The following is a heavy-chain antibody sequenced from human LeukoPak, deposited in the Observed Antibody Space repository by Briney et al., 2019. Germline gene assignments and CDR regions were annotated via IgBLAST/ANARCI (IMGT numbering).Heavy chain of an antibody. V-gene: IGHV3-23*01. J-gene: IGHJ6*02. D-gene: IGHD3-3*01. CDR2: ISGSGART. CDR3: AKGDSYYDFCLDV. Sequence: GGSLRLSCAASGFTFRSLAMSWVRLAPGKGLEWVSSISGSGARTYYADSVKGRFTISRDNSKNTLYLQMNSLRADDAAVYYCAKGDSYYDFCLDVWGRGTTVTVSS. CDR1: GFTFRSLA.